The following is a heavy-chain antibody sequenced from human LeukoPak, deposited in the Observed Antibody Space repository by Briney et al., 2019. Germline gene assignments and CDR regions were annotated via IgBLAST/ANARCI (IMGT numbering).Heavy chain of an antibody. Sequence: GESLKISCKGSGYSFTSYWISWVRQMPGKGLEWMGIIYPGDSDTRYSPSFQGQVTISADKSISTAYLQWSSLKASDTAMYYCARRGGTRGANDFWSGFDYWGQGTLVSLSS. CDR2: IYPGDSDT. J-gene: IGHJ4*02. CDR1: GYSFTSYW. V-gene: IGHV5-51*01. CDR3: ARRGGTRGANDFWSGFDY. D-gene: IGHD3-3*01.